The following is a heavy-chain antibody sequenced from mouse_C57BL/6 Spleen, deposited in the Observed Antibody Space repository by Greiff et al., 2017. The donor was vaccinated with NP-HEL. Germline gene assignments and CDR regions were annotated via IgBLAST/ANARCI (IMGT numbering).Heavy chain of an antibody. CDR3: ARQLRQRNYFDY. D-gene: IGHD3-2*02. CDR2: IDPSDSYT. Sequence: QVQLQQPGAELVRPGTSVKLSCKASGYTFTSYWMHWVKQRPGQGLEWIGVIDPSDSYTNYNQKFKGKATLTVDTSSSTAYMQLSSLTSEDSAVYYCARQLRQRNYFDYWGQSTTLTVSS. CDR1: GYTFTSYW. V-gene: IGHV1-59*01. J-gene: IGHJ2*01.